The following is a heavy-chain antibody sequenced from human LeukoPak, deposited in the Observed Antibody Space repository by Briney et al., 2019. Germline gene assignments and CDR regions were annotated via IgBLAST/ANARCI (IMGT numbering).Heavy chain of an antibody. Sequence: SETLSLTCAVYGGSFSGYYWSWIRQPPGKGLEWIGEINHSESTNYNPSLKSRVTISVDTSKNQFSLKLSSVTAADTAVYYCARGRWTAAAHFDYWGQGTLVTVSS. CDR1: GGSFSGYY. J-gene: IGHJ4*02. D-gene: IGHD6-13*01. CDR2: INHSEST. CDR3: ARGRWTAAAHFDY. V-gene: IGHV4-34*01.